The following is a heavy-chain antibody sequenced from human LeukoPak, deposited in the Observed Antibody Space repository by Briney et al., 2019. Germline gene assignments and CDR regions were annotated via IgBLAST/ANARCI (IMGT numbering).Heavy chain of an antibody. D-gene: IGHD5-18*01. CDR2: ISGSGSTI. V-gene: IGHV3-23*01. Sequence: GGSLRLSCAASEFTFSGYAMSWVRQAPGKGLEWVSTISGSGSTIWYADSVKGRFTISRDNSKNTLYLQMNSLRAEDTAVYYCAKRTRGYNYGPSDYWGQGTLVTVSS. CDR3: AKRTRGYNYGPSDY. CDR1: EFTFSGYA. J-gene: IGHJ4*02.